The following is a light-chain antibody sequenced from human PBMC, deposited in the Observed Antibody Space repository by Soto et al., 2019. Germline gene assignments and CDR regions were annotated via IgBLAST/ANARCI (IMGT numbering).Light chain of an antibody. Sequence: EIVLTQSPDTLSLSPGERATLSCRASKSFSRSYLAWYQQKPGQAPRLLIYGASSRATGIPDRFSGSGSGTDFTLTISSLEPEDFAVYYCQQRSNWRELTFGGGTKVDIK. V-gene: IGKV3D-20*02. CDR3: QQRSNWRELT. J-gene: IGKJ4*01. CDR1: KSFSRSY. CDR2: GAS.